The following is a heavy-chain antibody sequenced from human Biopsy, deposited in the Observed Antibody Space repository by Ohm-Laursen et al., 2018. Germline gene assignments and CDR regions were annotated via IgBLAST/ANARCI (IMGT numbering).Heavy chain of an antibody. Sequence: SETLSLTCTVSGGSISNNNYYWGWIRQPPGKGLEWIGSIFYRGSTHYKPSLMSRVNISVDTSKNQFSLKLNSVTAADTAVYYCARDYDTSGYYYVSWGQGTLVTVSS. J-gene: IGHJ5*02. CDR1: GGSISNNNYY. CDR2: IFYRGST. D-gene: IGHD3-22*01. CDR3: ARDYDTSGYYYVS. V-gene: IGHV4-39*01.